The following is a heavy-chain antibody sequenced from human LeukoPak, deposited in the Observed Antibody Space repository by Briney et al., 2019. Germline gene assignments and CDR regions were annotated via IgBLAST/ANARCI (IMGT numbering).Heavy chain of an antibody. CDR2: IKQDGSEK. V-gene: IGHV3-7*01. CDR1: GFTFSGYW. J-gene: IGHJ4*02. CDR3: ASPNTSGWYRPFYY. D-gene: IGHD6-19*01. Sequence: PGGSLRLSCAASGFTFSGYWMSWVRQAPGKGLEWVANIKQDGSEKYYVDSVKGRFTISRDNAKNSLYLQMSSLRAEDTAVYYCASPNTSGWYRPFYYWGQATLVTISS.